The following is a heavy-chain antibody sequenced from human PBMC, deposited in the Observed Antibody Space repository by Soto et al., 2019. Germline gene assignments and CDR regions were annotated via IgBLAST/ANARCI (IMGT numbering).Heavy chain of an antibody. Sequence: PGGSLRLSCAASGFTFSSYGMHWVRQAPGKGLEWVAVIWYDGSNKYYADSVKGRFTISRDNSKNTLYLQMNSLRAEDTAVYYCARGIPPSSSYYGSGSWVWYYYYYMDVWGKGTTVTVSS. D-gene: IGHD3-10*01. CDR1: GFTFSSYG. V-gene: IGHV3-33*01. CDR2: IWYDGSNK. CDR3: ARGIPPSSSYYGSGSWVWYYYYYMDV. J-gene: IGHJ6*03.